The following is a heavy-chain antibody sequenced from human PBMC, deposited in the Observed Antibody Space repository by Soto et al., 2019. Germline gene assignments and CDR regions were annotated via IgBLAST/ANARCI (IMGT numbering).Heavy chain of an antibody. V-gene: IGHV5-10-1*01. Sequence: GESLKISCKGSGYSFTSYWISWVRQMPGKGLEWMGRIDPSDSYTNYSPSFQGHVTISADKSISTAYLQWSSLKASDTAMYYCVRPAGIAVAGYDAFDIWGQGTMVTVSS. D-gene: IGHD6-19*01. J-gene: IGHJ3*02. CDR2: IDPSDSYT. CDR1: GYSFTSYW. CDR3: VRPAGIAVAGYDAFDI.